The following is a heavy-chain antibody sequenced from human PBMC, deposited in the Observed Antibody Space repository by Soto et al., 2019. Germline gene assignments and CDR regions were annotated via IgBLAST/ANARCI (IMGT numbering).Heavy chain of an antibody. CDR1: GFTFSSYG. D-gene: IGHD4-17*01. CDR2: ISYDGGNK. J-gene: IGHJ4*02. Sequence: PGGSLRLSCAASGFTFSSYGMHWVRQAPGKGLEWVAVISYDGGNKFFADSVKGRFTISRDKSKNTLYLQMNSLRAEDTAVYYCAKEDHTFYGSYLHYWGEGTLVTVSS. CDR3: AKEDHTFYGSYLHY. V-gene: IGHV3-30*18.